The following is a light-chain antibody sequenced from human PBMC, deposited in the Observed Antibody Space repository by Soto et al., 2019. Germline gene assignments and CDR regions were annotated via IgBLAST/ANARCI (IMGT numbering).Light chain of an antibody. Sequence: EIVMTQSPATLSVSPGERATLSCRASQSVGSDLAWYQQKPGQPPRLLMYGASTWASGIPVRFSGSGSGTDFTLTINSLQSEDFAIYYCQQYNTWMWTFGQGTKVDI. CDR2: GAS. CDR3: QQYNTWMWT. CDR1: QSVGSD. J-gene: IGKJ1*01. V-gene: IGKV3-15*01.